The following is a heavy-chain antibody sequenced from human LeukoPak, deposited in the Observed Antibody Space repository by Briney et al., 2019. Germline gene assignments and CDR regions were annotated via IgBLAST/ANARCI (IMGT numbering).Heavy chain of an antibody. V-gene: IGHV4-59*01. Sequence: WETLSLTCAVYSGSFSGYYWSWIRQPPGKGLEWIGYIYYSGSTNYNPSLKSRVTISVDTSKNQFSLKLSSVTAADTAVYYCARDRGYSYGYSLDYWGQGTLVTVSS. CDR1: SGSFSGYY. CDR2: IYYSGST. CDR3: ARDRGYSYGYSLDY. D-gene: IGHD5-18*01. J-gene: IGHJ4*02.